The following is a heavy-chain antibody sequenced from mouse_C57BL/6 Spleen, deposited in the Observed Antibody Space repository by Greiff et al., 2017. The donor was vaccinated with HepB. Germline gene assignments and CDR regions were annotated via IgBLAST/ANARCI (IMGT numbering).Heavy chain of an antibody. CDR2: INPNNGGT. Sequence: SGPELVKPGASVKMSCKASGYTFTDYNMHWVKQSHGKSLEWIGYINPNNGGTSYNQKFKGKATLTVNKSSSTAYMELRSLTSEDSAVYYCARGRGRPFDYWGQGTTLTVSS. CDR3: ARGRGRPFDY. J-gene: IGHJ2*01. D-gene: IGHD1-2*01. CDR1: GYTFTDYN. V-gene: IGHV1-22*01.